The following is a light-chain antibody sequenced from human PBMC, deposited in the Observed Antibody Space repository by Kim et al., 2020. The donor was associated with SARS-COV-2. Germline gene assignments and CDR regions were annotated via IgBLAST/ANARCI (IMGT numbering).Light chain of an antibody. V-gene: IGKV2-28*01. CDR3: MQALQTPPT. CDR1: QSLLHSNGYNY. Sequence: PASISFRSSQSLLHSNGYNYLDWYLQKPGQSPQLLIYLGSNRASGVPDRFSGSGSGTDFTLKISRVEAEDVGVYYCMQALQTPPTFGQGTLLEIK. CDR2: LGS. J-gene: IGKJ5*01.